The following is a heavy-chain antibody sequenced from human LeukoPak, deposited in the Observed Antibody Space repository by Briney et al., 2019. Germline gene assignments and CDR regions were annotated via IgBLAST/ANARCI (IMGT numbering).Heavy chain of an antibody. CDR2: IKQDGSDK. D-gene: IGHD3-10*02. V-gene: IGHV3-7*01. Sequence: GGSLRLSCAASGFTFSRCWMSWVRQAPGKGLEWVADIKQDGSDKYYVDSVKGRFTISRDNAKNSLYLQMNSLRAEDTAVYYCAEPGITMIGGVWGKGTTVTISS. J-gene: IGHJ6*04. CDR1: GFTFSRCW. CDR3: AEPGITMIGGV.